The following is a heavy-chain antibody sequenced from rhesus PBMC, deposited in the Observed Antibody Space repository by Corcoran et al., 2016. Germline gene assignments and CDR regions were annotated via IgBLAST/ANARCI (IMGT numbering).Heavy chain of an antibody. CDR2: IRSGGRH. Sequence: QVQLQQWGEGLVKPSETLSLTCAVYGGSVSGYWWGWIRQPPGTVLEWIGRIRSGGRHTYNPSPKSRDPISIDPSKNQFSLKLSSVTAADTAVYYCARLSGSGYSNYWYFDIWGPGTPITISS. D-gene: IGHD2-21*01. CDR1: GGSVSGYW. J-gene: IGHJ2*01. V-gene: IGHV4-160*01. CDR3: ARLSGSGYSNYWYFDI.